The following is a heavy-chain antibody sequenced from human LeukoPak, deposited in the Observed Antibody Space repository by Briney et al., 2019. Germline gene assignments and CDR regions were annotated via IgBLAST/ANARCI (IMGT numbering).Heavy chain of an antibody. CDR2: IYYSGST. CDR1: GGSISSGDYY. CDR3: ARNPFLEWLSGYYFDY. D-gene: IGHD3-3*02. V-gene: IGHV4-39*01. Sequence: PSETLSLTCTVSGGSISSGDYYWGWIRQPPGKGLEWIGSIYYSGSTYYNPSLKSRVTISVDTSKNQFSLKLSSVTAADTAVYYCARNPFLEWLSGYYFDYWGQGTLVTVSS. J-gene: IGHJ4*02.